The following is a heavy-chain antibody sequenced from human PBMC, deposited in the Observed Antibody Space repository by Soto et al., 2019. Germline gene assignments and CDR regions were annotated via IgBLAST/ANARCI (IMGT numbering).Heavy chain of an antibody. D-gene: IGHD6-19*01. J-gene: IGHJ5*02. V-gene: IGHV1-2*02. CDR1: GYNFIDFH. CDR3: ARPPGYSSDWYHLDL. Sequence: QVQLVQSGAEVKKPGASVKVSCEASGYNFIDFHIHWVRQATGQGFEWLGRISPKSGGTKYAQKLEGRVTITWDKSLNTAYMELRSLKSDDTAVYYCARPPGYSSDWYHLDLWGQGTRVTVSS. CDR2: ISPKSGGT.